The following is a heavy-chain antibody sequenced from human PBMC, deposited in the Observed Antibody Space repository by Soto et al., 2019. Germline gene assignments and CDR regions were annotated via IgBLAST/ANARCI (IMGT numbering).Heavy chain of an antibody. J-gene: IGHJ6*01. V-gene: IGHV4-4*02. D-gene: IGHD1-1*01. CDR1: GGSISNTAW. Sequence: QVQLQESGPGLVKPSGTLSLTCAVSGGSISNTAWWTWVRQPPGKGLEWIGEISHSGSATYNPSLQSRVAMSLDNSNNQFSLRLSSVIAADTAVYYCATQTISYTWDVW. CDR3: ATQTISYTWDV. CDR2: ISHSGSA.